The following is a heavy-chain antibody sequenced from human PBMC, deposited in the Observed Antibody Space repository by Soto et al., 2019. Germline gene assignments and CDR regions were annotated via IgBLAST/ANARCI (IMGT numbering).Heavy chain of an antibody. V-gene: IGHV4-31*03. CDR3: ARGGYYFSYGMDV. Sequence: SETLSLTCTVSGGSISSGGYYWSWIRQHPGKGLEWIGYIYYSGSTYYNPSLKSRVIISVDTSKSQFSLKLSSVTAADTAVYCCARGGYYFSYGMDVWGQGTTVTVSS. CDR1: GGSISSGGYY. J-gene: IGHJ6*02. D-gene: IGHD3-16*01. CDR2: IYYSGST.